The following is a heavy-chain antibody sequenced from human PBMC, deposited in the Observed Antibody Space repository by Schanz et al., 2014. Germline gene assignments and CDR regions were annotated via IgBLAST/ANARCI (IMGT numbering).Heavy chain of an antibody. CDR3: ARDTSYGMDV. CDR1: GFTFTTHS. CDR2: ICSSGNTI. J-gene: IGHJ6*02. Sequence: EVQLLESGGGLVQPGGSLRLSCAASGFTFTTHSMTWVRQAPGKGLEWVSYICSSGNTIYYADSVKGRFTISRDNAKNSLYLQMNSLRVEDTAVYYCARDTSYGMDVWGQGTTVTVSS. V-gene: IGHV3-48*04.